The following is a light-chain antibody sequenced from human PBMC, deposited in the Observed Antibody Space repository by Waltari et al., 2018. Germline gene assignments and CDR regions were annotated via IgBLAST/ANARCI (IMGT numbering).Light chain of an antibody. J-gene: IGKJ1*01. CDR2: HAS. V-gene: IGKV1-12*01. Sequence: EIQMTQSPSSVSASVGDSVTIICRASQAVSTWLAWYQQKPGNSPNLLIYHASSLQSGVPSRFSGSGSGTDFTLTISSLQPEDSATYYCQQGDSVPPTFGQGTKVEIK. CDR3: QQGDSVPPT. CDR1: QAVSTW.